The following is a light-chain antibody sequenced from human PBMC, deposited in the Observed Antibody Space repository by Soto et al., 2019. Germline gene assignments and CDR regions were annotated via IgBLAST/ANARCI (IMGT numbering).Light chain of an antibody. V-gene: IGLV1-40*01. CDR1: SSNIGAGYD. CDR2: GNS. Sequence: LTQPPSVSGAPGQRVTISCTGSSSNIGAGYDVHWYHQLPGTAPKLLIYGNSNRPSGVPDRFSGSKSGTSASLAITGLQAEDEADYYCQSYDSSLSGSGVVFGGGTKLTVL. J-gene: IGLJ2*01. CDR3: QSYDSSLSGSGVV.